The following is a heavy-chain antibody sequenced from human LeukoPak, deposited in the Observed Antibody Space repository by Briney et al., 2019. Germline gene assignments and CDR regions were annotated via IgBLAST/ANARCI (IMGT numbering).Heavy chain of an antibody. CDR2: IKQDGREK. J-gene: IGHJ4*02. CDR3: ARDLDFWSGYSFDY. CDR1: GFTFSSYW. D-gene: IGHD3-3*01. Sequence: GGSLRLSCAASGFTFSSYWMSWVRQAPGKGLEWVANIKQDGREKYYVDSVKGRFTISRDNAKNSLYLQMNSLRAEDTAVYYCARDLDFWSGYSFDYWGQGTLVTASS. V-gene: IGHV3-7*01.